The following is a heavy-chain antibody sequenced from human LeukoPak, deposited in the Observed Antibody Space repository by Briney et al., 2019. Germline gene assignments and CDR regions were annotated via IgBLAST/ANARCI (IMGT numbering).Heavy chain of an antibody. CDR3: ASRLLYRSGVAFDI. CDR1: GGSISSYY. V-gene: IGHV4-59*08. D-gene: IGHD3-3*01. Sequence: NSSETLSLTCTVSGGSISSYYWSWIRQPPGKGLEWMGYIYYSGSTNYNPSLKSRVTISVDTSKNQFSLKLSSVTAADTAVYYCASRLLYRSGVAFDIWGQGTMVTVSS. CDR2: IYYSGST. J-gene: IGHJ3*02.